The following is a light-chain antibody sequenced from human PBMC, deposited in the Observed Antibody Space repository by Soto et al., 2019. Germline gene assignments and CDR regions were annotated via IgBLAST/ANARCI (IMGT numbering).Light chain of an antibody. CDR3: SSHTSSSTFV. V-gene: IGLV2-14*03. Sequence: QSVLTQPASVSASPGQSITISCTGTSSVIGGYDYVSWYQHHPGKAPKVMIYGVSNRPSGVSIRFSGSKSGNTASLTISGLQAEDEADYYCSSHTSSSTFVFGAGTKVTVL. J-gene: IGLJ1*01. CDR1: SSVIGGYDY. CDR2: GVS.